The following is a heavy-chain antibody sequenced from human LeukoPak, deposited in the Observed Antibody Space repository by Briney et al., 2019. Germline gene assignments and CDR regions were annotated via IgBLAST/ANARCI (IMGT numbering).Heavy chain of an antibody. V-gene: IGHV3-53*01. J-gene: IGHJ5*02. CDR2: IYSGGST. D-gene: IGHD3-10*01. CDR1: GFTVSSNY. Sequence: TGGSLRLSCAASGFTVSSNYMSWVRQAPGKGLEWVSIIYSGGSTFYADSVKGRFTISRDNSKNTLYLQMNSLRAEDTAVYYCARALWFGESPSFNWFDPWGQGTLVTVSS. CDR3: ARALWFGESPSFNWFDP.